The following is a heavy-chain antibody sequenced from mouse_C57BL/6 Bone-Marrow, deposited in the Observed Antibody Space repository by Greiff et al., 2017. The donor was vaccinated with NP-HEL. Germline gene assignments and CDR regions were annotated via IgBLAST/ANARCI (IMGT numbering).Heavy chain of an antibody. J-gene: IGHJ3*01. Sequence: QVQLKESGAELARPGASVKLSCKASGYTFTSYGISWVKQRTGQGLEWIGEIYPRSGNTYYNEKFKGKATLTADKSSSTAYMELRSLTSEDSAVYFCADYYGSSYPCAYWGQGTLVTVSA. CDR1: GYTFTSYG. D-gene: IGHD1-1*01. CDR2: IYPRSGNT. CDR3: ADYYGSSYPCAY. V-gene: IGHV1-81*01.